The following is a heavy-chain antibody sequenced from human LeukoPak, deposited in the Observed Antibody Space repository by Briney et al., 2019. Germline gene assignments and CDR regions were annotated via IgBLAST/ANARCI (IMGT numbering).Heavy chain of an antibody. CDR2: INPNSGGT. V-gene: IGHV1-2*02. J-gene: IGHJ4*02. Sequence: ASVKVSCKASGGTFSSYAISWVRQAPGQGLEWMGWINPNSGGTNYAQKFRGRVTMTRDMSTGTVFMELSSLRSDDTAVYFCARNYYDTAGHFGYWGQGTLVTVSS. CDR3: ARNYYDTAGHFGY. D-gene: IGHD3-22*01. CDR1: GGTFSSYA.